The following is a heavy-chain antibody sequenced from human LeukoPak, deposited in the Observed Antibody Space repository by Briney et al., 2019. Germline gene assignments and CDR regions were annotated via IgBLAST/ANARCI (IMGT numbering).Heavy chain of an antibody. J-gene: IGHJ4*02. CDR3: ARELGSGYYGSGSLNC. V-gene: IGHV3-7*01. CDR1: GFTFSSYW. CDR2: VKQDGSEK. Sequence: GGSLRLSCAASGFTFSSYWMSWVRQAPGKGLEWVANVKQDGSEKYYVDSVKGRFTISRDNAKNSLYLQMSSLRAEDTAVYYCARELGSGYYGSGSLNCWGQGTLVTVSS. D-gene: IGHD3-10*01.